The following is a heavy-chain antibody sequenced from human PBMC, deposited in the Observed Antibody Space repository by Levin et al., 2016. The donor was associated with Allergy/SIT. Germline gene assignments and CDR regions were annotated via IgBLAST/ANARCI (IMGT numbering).Heavy chain of an antibody. Sequence: SETLSLTCVVSGYDITNDHFWGWIRQPPGKGLEWIGSIYYSGRTSYNPSLQRPVTISLDTSKNQFSVELRFVTAADTAVYYCVRLSGSQYTYGQSSFAYWGQGRLVIVSS. V-gene: IGHV4-38-2*01. D-gene: IGHD2-8*01. CDR3: VRLSGSQYTYGQSSFAY. CDR1: GYDITNDHF. CDR2: IYYSGRT. J-gene: IGHJ4*02.